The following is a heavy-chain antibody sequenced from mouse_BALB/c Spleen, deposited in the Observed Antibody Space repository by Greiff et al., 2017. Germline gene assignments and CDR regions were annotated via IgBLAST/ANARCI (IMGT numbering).Heavy chain of an antibody. D-gene: IGHD2-4*01. CDR3: ARPRYDYDGFAY. CDR2: INPSTGYT. V-gene: IGHV1-7*01. CDR1: GYTFTSYW. Sequence: VQLQQSGAELAKPGASVKMSCKASGYTFTSYWMHWVKQRPGQGLEWIGYINPSTGYTEYNQKFKDKATLTADKSSSTAYMQLSSLTSEDSAVYFCARPRYDYDGFAYWGQGTLVTVSA. J-gene: IGHJ3*01.